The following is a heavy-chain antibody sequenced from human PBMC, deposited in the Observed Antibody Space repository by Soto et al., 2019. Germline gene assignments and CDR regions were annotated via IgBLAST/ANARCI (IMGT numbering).Heavy chain of an antibody. CDR1: GYTFTSYD. V-gene: IGHV1-8*01. CDR2: MNPNSGNT. D-gene: IGHD3-9*01. Sequence: GASVKVSCKASGYTFTSYDINWVRQATGQGLEWMGWMNPNSGNTGYAQKFQGRVTMTRNTSISTAYMELSSLRSEDTAVYYCARGRVDILTGYSNFVYFAYWGQGTLVTVSS. CDR3: ARGRVDILTGYSNFVYFAY. J-gene: IGHJ4*02.